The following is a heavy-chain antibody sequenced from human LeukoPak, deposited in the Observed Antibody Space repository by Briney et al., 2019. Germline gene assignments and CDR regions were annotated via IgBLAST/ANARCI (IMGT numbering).Heavy chain of an antibody. Sequence: GGSLRLSCAASGFTFSRYSVNWVRQAPGKGVEWVSSITSSRGTYYSHSVTRRFTISRDNANNSLYLQMNSLRVEDTAVYYCARVGFYDFWSGINFFDYWGQGPLVTVSS. V-gene: IGHV3-21*01. CDR1: GFTFSRYS. CDR3: ARVGFYDFWSGINFFDY. J-gene: IGHJ4*02. D-gene: IGHD3-3*01. CDR2: ITSSRGT.